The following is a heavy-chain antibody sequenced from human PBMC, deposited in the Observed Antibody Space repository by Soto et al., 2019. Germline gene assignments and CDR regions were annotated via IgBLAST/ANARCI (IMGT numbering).Heavy chain of an antibody. D-gene: IGHD4-17*01. V-gene: IGHV4-31*03. CDR2: IYYSVST. CDR1: GGSISSGGYY. CDR3: ARNYGLGAFDI. J-gene: IGHJ3*02. Sequence: PSETLSLTCTVSGGSISSGGYYWSWIRQHPGKGLAWIGYIYYSVSTYYNPSLKSRVTISVDTSKNQFSLKLSSVTAADTAVYYCARNYGLGAFDIWGQGTMVTVSS.